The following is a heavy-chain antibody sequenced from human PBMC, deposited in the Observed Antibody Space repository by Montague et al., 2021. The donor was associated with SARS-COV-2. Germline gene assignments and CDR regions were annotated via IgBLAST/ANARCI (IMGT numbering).Heavy chain of an antibody. J-gene: IGHJ6*02. Sequence: SLRLSCAASGFIVSHNYMSWVRQAPGKGLEWVSIIYSGGNTYHADSVKGRFTISRDNSKNTLYLQMNSLRAEDTALYYCARDPYGMDVWGQGPRSPSP. CDR3: ARDPYGMDV. CDR2: IYSGGNT. CDR1: GFIVSHNY. V-gene: IGHV3-66*01.